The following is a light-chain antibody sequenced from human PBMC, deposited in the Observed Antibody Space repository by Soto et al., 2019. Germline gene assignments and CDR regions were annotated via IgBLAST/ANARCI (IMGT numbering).Light chain of an antibody. CDR3: QHYNSYWT. V-gene: IGKV1-5*03. CDR1: QSISSW. CDR2: KAS. Sequence: DIQMTQSPSTLSASVGDRVTITCRSSQSISSWLAWYQQKPGQAPKLMIYKASSLESGVPSRFSGSGSGTELALTISSPQPDDFATYYCQHYNSYWTFGQGTKVEIK. J-gene: IGKJ1*01.